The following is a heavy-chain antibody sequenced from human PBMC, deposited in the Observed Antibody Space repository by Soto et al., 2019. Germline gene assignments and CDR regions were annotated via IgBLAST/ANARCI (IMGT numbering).Heavy chain of an antibody. CDR1: GGSISTYY. CDR2: IYYTGNT. CDR3: ARGTTYPREYYYYYYLDV. V-gene: IGHV4-59*12. Sequence: SETLSLTCTVAGGSISTYYWSWIRQPPGKGLEWIGHIYYTGNTNYNPSLKSRVTISVDTSTNRFSLKLSSVTAADTAVYYCARGTTYPREYYYYYYLDVWGKGTTVTVSS. D-gene: IGHD4-17*01. J-gene: IGHJ6*03.